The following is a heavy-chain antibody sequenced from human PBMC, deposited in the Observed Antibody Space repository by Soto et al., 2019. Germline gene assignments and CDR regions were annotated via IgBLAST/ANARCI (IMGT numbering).Heavy chain of an antibody. D-gene: IGHD5-12*01. Sequence: QVQLVESGGGLVKPGGSLRLSCAASGFTFSDYYMSWIRQAPGKGLEWVSYISSSGSTIYYEDSVKGRFTISRDNAKNSLYLQMNSLRAEDTAVYYCASELKGDGYNDRTWAFDIWGQGTMVTVSS. J-gene: IGHJ3*02. CDR1: GFTFSDYY. CDR3: ASELKGDGYNDRTWAFDI. CDR2: ISSSGSTI. V-gene: IGHV3-11*01.